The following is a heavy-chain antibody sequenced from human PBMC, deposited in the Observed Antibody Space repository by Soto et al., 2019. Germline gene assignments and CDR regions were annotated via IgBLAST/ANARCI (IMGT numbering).Heavy chain of an antibody. J-gene: IGHJ4*02. D-gene: IGHD3-10*01. V-gene: IGHV2-5*02. CDR3: AHRRVSRTSVKSYYYGSGSYGYYFDY. CDR2: IYWDDDK. CDR1: GFSLSTSGVG. Sequence: SGPTLVKPTQTLTLTCTFSGFSLSTSGVGVGWIRQPPGKALEWLALIYWDDDKRYSPSLKSRLTITKDTSKNQVVLTMTNMDPVDTATYYCAHRRVSRTSVKSYYYGSGSYGYYFDYWGQGTLVTVSS.